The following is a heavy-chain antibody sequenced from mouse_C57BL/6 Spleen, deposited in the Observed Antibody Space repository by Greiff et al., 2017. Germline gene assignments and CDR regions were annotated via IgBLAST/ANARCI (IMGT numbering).Heavy chain of an antibody. CDR2: IYPGDGDT. J-gene: IGHJ2*01. Sequence: VQLQQSGPELVKPGASVKISCKASGYAFSSSWMNWVKQRPGTGLEWIGRIYPGDGDTNYNGKFKGKATLTADKSSSTAYMQLSSLTSEDAAVYFCARWTGNPGYLDYWGQGTTLTVSS. CDR1: GYAFSSSW. V-gene: IGHV1-82*01. CDR3: ARWTGNPGYLDY. D-gene: IGHD4-1*01.